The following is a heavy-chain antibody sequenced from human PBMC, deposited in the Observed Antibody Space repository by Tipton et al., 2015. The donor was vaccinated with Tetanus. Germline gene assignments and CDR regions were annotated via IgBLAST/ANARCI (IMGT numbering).Heavy chain of an antibody. D-gene: IGHD2-21*02. J-gene: IGHJ4*02. CDR3: ARKGTAIPIDY. Sequence: SLRLSCEASGFPFSAYNMNWVRQAPGKGLEWVSSISGISTYINYADSVKGRFTISRDNAENSLYLEMTNLTAEDTAIYYCARKGTAIPIDYWGQGTLVTVSS. CDR1: GFPFSAYN. V-gene: IGHV3-21*01. CDR2: ISGISTYI.